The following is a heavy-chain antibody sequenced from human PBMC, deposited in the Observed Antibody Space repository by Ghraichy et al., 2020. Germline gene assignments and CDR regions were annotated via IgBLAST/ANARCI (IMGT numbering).Heavy chain of an antibody. CDR3: ARDYYERSNYHYIYYSEY. CDR2: IKQDGSEK. D-gene: IGHD3-22*01. CDR1: GFTFRSYW. V-gene: IGHV3-7*01. J-gene: IGHJ4*02. Sequence: GGSLRLSCAASGFTFRSYWMSWVRQAPGKGLEWVANIKQDGSEKYYVDSLKGRFTISRDNAKNSLYLRMNSLRAEDTAVYYCARDYYERSNYHYIYYSEYWGQGSLVTVSS.